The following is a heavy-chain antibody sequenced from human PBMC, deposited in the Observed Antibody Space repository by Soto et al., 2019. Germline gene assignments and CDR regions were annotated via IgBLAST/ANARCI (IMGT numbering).Heavy chain of an antibody. CDR3: ASSPAYGSSWYGIPPDLSHGMDV. J-gene: IGHJ6*02. CDR1: GYTFTSYY. Sequence: WASVKVSCKASGYTFTSYYIHWVRQAPGQGLEWMGIINPRGGITTYAQKFQGRLTMTGDTSTSTVYMELSSLTSEGTAMYHCASSPAYGSSWYGIPPDLSHGMDVWGQGTTVTVSS. D-gene: IGHD6-13*01. CDR2: INPRGGIT. V-gene: IGHV1-46*01.